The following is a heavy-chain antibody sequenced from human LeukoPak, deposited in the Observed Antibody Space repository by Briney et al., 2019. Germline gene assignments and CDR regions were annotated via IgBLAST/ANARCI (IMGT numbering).Heavy chain of an antibody. Sequence: ASVKVSCKASGYTSTGYYMHWVRQAPGQGLEWMGWINPNSGGTNYAQKFQGRVTMTRDTSISTAYMELSRLRSDDTAVYYCARSHTVAYDSSGYDYWGQGTLVTVSS. CDR1: GYTSTGYY. D-gene: IGHD3-22*01. CDR3: ARSHTVAYDSSGYDY. CDR2: INPNSGGT. J-gene: IGHJ4*02. V-gene: IGHV1-2*02.